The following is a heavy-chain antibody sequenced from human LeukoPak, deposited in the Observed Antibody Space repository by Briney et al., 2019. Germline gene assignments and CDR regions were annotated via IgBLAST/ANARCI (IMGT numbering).Heavy chain of an antibody. V-gene: IGHV4-4*02. Sequence: PSETLSLTCAVSGNSISSSNWWRWVRQPPGKGLEWIGEIYHSGSTNYNPSVKSRVTISVDKSKNHFSLNLTSVTAADTAVYYRARHAPLRGYFDYWGQGTLVTVSS. D-gene: IGHD5/OR15-5a*01. J-gene: IGHJ4*02. CDR3: ARHAPLRGYFDY. CDR2: IYHSGST. CDR1: GNSISSSNW.